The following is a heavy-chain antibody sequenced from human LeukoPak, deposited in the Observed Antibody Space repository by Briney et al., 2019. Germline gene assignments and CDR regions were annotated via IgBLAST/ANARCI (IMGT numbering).Heavy chain of an antibody. CDR3: ARGGLGEEQDY. J-gene: IGHJ4*02. V-gene: IGHV1-18*01. CDR2: ISAYNGNT. Sequence: ASVKVSCKASGYTFTSYGTSWVRQAPGQGLEWMGWISAYNGNTNYAQKLQGRVPMTTDTPTSRAYMELRSLRSDDTAVYYCARGGLGEEQDYWGQGTLVTVSS. CDR1: GYTFTSYG. D-gene: IGHD3-10*01.